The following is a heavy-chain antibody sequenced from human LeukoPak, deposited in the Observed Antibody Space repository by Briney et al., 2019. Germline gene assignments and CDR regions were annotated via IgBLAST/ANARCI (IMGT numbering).Heavy chain of an antibody. J-gene: IGHJ4*02. D-gene: IGHD2-21*02. Sequence: GGSLRLSWAASGFKCSSYEMNWVRQAPGKGLEWVSYISSSGSTIYYADSVKGRFTISRDNAKNSLYLQMNSLRAEDTAVYYCARRLAYCGGDCYSFIDYWGQGTLVTVSS. V-gene: IGHV3-48*03. CDR1: GFKCSSYE. CDR3: ARRLAYCGGDCYSFIDY. CDR2: ISSSGSTI.